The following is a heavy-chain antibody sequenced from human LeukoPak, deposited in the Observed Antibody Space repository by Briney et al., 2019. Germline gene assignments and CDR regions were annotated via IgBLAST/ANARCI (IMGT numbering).Heavy chain of an antibody. CDR3: ARGRTYYYDSSGYRYFDY. Sequence: SETLSLTCAVYGGSFSGYYWSWIRQPPGKGLEWIGEINHSGSTNYNPSLKSRVTISVDTSKNQFSPKLSSVTAADTAVYYCARGRTYYYDSSGYRYFDYWGQGTLVTVSS. CDR2: INHSGST. CDR1: GGSFSGYY. D-gene: IGHD3-22*01. J-gene: IGHJ4*02. V-gene: IGHV4-34*01.